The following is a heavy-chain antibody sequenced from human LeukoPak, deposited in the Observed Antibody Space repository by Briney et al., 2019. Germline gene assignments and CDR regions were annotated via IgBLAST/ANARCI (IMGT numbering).Heavy chain of an antibody. V-gene: IGHV3-21*01. D-gene: IGHD4-11*01. CDR3: ARVDYRGGGYFMDV. Sequence: GGSLRLSCAASGFTFDDYTMSWVRQAPGKGLEWVSSISSSATYRYYADSVNGRFTISRDDPKNSLYLQMNSLRAEDTAVYYCARVDYRGGGYFMDVWGRGTPVTVSS. J-gene: IGHJ6*03. CDR1: GFTFDDYT. CDR2: ISSSATYR.